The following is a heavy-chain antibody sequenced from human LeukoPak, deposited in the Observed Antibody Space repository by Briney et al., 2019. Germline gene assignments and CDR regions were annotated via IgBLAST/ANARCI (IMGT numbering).Heavy chain of an antibody. CDR1: GFTFSSYG. Sequence: GRSLRLSCAASGFTFSSYGMHWVRQAPGKGLEWVAVIWYDGSNKHYADSVKGRFSISRDNSKNTLNLQMNSLRAEDTAAYYCARDGGIWFGELKVDYWGQGTLVTVSS. CDR3: ARDGGIWFGELKVDY. CDR2: IWYDGSNK. V-gene: IGHV3-33*01. D-gene: IGHD3-10*01. J-gene: IGHJ4*02.